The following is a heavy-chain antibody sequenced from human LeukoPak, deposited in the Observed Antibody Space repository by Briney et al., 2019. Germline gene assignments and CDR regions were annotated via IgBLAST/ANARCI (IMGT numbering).Heavy chain of an antibody. J-gene: IGHJ4*02. V-gene: IGHV3-74*01. CDR2: IKSDGSST. CDR3: ISRAADTSWYNFDY. D-gene: IGHD6-13*01. CDR1: GFSFSSHW. Sequence: AGSLRLACAASGFSFSSHWMHWVSQPPGKGLGWVSRIKSDGSSTTYTNSVKDRFTISRDNATNTLYLQMNSLRVQDTAVYYCISRAADTSWYNFDYWGVGTLVTVSS.